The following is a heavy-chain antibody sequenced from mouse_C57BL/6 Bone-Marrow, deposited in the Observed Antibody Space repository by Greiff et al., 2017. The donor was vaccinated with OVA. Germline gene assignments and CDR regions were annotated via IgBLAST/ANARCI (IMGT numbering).Heavy chain of an antibody. CDR1: GFTFSDFY. Sequence: EVKLMESGGGLVQSGRSLRLSCATSGFTFSDFYMEWVRQAPGKGLEWIAASRNKANDYTTDYSASVKGQFIVSRDTSQSILYLQMSGLRAEDTAIYYCARGEYYGGGYWFAYWGQGTLVTVSA. CDR2: SRNKANDYTT. V-gene: IGHV7-1*01. D-gene: IGHD1-1*01. J-gene: IGHJ3*01. CDR3: ARGEYYGGGYWFAY.